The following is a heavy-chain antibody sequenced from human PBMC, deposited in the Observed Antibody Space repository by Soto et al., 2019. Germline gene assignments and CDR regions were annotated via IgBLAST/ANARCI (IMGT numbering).Heavy chain of an antibody. J-gene: IGHJ4*02. D-gene: IGHD2-15*01. V-gene: IGHV1-69*13. CDR1: GGTFSSYA. Sequence: ASVKVSCKASGGTFSSYAISWVRQAPGQGLEWMGGIIPIFGTANYAQKFQGRVTITADESTSTAYMELSSLRSEDTAVYYCARAPLGYCSGGSCYVLNYWGQGTLVTVSS. CDR2: IIPIFGTA. CDR3: ARAPLGYCSGGSCYVLNY.